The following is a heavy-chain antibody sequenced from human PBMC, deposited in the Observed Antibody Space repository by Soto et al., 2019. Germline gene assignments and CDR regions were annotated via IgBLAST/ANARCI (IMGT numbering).Heavy chain of an antibody. CDR3: GDLGTPDY. V-gene: IGHV3-72*01. D-gene: IGHD3-10*01. CDR2: IRTKPEGYTT. CDR1: VSFSGRH. Sequence: EVQLVESGGGLVQPGGSLRLSCAAPVSFSGRHMDWVRQAPGEGLEWVALIRTKPEGYTTEYAASVKGRFTISRDDSENTLYLQMNSLRVEDTAIYYCGDLGTPDYWGQGTLVTVSS. J-gene: IGHJ4*02.